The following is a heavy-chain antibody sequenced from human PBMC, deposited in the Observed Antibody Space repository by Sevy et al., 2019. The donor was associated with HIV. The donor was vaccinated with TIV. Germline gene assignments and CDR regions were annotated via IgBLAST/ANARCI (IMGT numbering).Heavy chain of an antibody. V-gene: IGHV4-31*03. CDR3: ARSPYVPGFDY. Sequence: SETLSLTCTVSGGSISSGGYYWSWIRQHPGKGLEWIGYIYYRGGTHYHPSLKSRVTISVDTSKNQFSLKLSSVTAADTAVYYCARSPYVPGFDYWGQGTLVTVSS. CDR1: GGSISSGGYY. J-gene: IGHJ4*02. D-gene: IGHD3-10*01. CDR2: IYYRGGT.